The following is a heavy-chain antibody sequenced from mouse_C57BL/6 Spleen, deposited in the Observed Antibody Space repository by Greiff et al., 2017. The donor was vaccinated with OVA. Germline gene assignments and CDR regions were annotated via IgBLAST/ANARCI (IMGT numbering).Heavy chain of an antibody. Sequence: EVKLLESEGGLVQPGSSMKLSCTASGFTFSDYYMAWVRQVPEKGLEWVANINYDGSSTYYLDSLKSRFIISRDNAKNILYLQMSSLKSEDTATYYCARDGYDYDGAMDYWGQGTSVTVSS. CDR2: INYDGSST. CDR1: GFTFSDYY. J-gene: IGHJ4*01. V-gene: IGHV5-16*01. CDR3: ARDGYDYDGAMDY. D-gene: IGHD2-4*01.